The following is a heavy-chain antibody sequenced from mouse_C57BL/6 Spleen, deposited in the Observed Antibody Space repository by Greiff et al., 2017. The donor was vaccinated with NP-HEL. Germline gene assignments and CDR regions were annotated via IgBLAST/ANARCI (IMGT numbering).Heavy chain of an antibody. D-gene: IGHD3-2*02. CDR1: GFNITDDY. CDR2: IDPENGDT. CDR3: TTGASSGPYAMDY. V-gene: IGHV14-4*01. Sequence: EVQLQQSGAELVRPGASVKLSCTASGFNITDDYMHWVKQRPEQGLEWIGWIDPENGDTEYASKFQGKATITADTSSNTAYLQLSSLTSEDTAVYYCTTGASSGPYAMDYWGQGTSVTVSS. J-gene: IGHJ4*01.